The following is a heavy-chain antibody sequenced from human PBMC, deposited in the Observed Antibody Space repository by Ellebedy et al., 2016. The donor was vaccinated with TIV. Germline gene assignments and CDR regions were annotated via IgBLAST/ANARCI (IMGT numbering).Heavy chain of an antibody. CDR2: ISGSGGST. D-gene: IGHD5-18*01. Sequence: GESLKISCAASGFTFSSYAMSWVRQAPGKGLEWVSAISGSGGSTYYADSVKGRFTISRDNSKNTLYLQMNSLRAEDTAVYYCAKVSGEDTRGQGADYWGQGTLVTVSS. CDR1: GFTFSSYA. J-gene: IGHJ4*02. CDR3: AKVSGEDTRGQGADY. V-gene: IGHV3-23*01.